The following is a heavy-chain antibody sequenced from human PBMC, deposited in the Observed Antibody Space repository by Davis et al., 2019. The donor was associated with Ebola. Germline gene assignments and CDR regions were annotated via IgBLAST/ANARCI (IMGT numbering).Heavy chain of an antibody. CDR2: IFYTGST. D-gene: IGHD3-16*01. V-gene: IGHV4-59*11. CDR1: RGSISSHF. J-gene: IGHJ6*02. Sequence: PSETLSLTCAVSRGSISSHFWSWIRQSPGQGLEWIGSIFYTGSTNLNPSLRSRVTLSVDRPKNQFSLNLTSVTAADTAVYFCARQPRSTRSPEYYHGLDVWGQGPRLSSP. CDR3: ARQPRSTRSPEYYHGLDV.